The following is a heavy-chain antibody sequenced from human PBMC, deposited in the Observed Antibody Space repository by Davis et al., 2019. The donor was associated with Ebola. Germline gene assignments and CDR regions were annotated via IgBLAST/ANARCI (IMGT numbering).Heavy chain of an antibody. CDR1: GYTFTSYG. CDR2: INPKSGDT. Sequence: ASVKVSCNASGYTFTSYGISWLRQAPGQGLEWMGRINPKSGDTNYAQKFQGRVTMTRDTSISTAYMELSRLRSDDTAVYYCASSSSSGWYGYWGQGTLVTVSS. J-gene: IGHJ4*02. CDR3: ASSSSSGWYGY. V-gene: IGHV1-2*06. D-gene: IGHD6-19*01.